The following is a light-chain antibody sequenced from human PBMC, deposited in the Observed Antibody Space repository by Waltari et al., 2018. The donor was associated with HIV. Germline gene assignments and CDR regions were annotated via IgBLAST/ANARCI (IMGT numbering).Light chain of an antibody. V-gene: IGKV1-33*01. Sequence: DIQMTQSPSSLSASVGDRVTITCQASQDIRNYLNGYQQKPGKAPKVLIYDVSNLETGVPSRFGGSGSGTDFTFTISSLQPEDIGTYYCQHYDNLSRITFGPGTKVAIK. CDR2: DVS. CDR1: QDIRNY. J-gene: IGKJ3*01. CDR3: QHYDNLSRIT.